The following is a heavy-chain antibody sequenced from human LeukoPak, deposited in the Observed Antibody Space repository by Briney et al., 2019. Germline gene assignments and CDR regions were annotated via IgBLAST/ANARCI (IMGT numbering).Heavy chain of an antibody. Sequence: PSETLSLTCAVYGGSITGYYWSWIRQPPGKGLEWVGEIHYTGATSYNPSLKSRATISIGTSKNQVSLKLSSVTAADTAVYYCARGNILSGYCFDFWGQGALVTVSS. CDR1: GGSITGYY. D-gene: IGHD3-9*01. CDR3: ARGNILSGYCFDF. J-gene: IGHJ4*02. CDR2: IHYTGAT. V-gene: IGHV4-34*01.